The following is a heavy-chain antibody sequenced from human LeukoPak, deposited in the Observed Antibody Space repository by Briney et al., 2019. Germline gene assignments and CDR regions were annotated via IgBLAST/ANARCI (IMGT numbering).Heavy chain of an antibody. CDR3: ARDTSTDFPSDY. V-gene: IGHV3-64*01. Sequence: PGGSLRLSCAASGFTFSSYAMHWVRQAPGKGLEYVSAISSNGGSTSYANSVKGRFTISRDNSKNTLYLQMGSLRAEDTAVYYCARDTSTDFPSDYWGQGTLVTVSS. CDR2: ISSNGGST. J-gene: IGHJ4*02. CDR1: GFTFSSYA. D-gene: IGHD2-21*02.